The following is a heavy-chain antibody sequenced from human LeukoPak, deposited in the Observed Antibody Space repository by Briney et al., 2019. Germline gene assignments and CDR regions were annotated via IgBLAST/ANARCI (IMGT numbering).Heavy chain of an antibody. D-gene: IGHD2-21*02. CDR1: GFTFSSYW. J-gene: IGHJ4*02. V-gene: IGHV3-7*01. CDR2: IKQDGSEK. CDR3: ARDFAHCGGDCYPTTNYFDY. Sequence: GGSLRLSCAASGFTFSSYWMSWVRQAPGKGLEWVANIKQDGSEKYYVDSVKGRFTISRDNAKNSLYLQMNSLRDEDTAVYYCARDFAHCGGDCYPTTNYFDYWGQGTLATVSS.